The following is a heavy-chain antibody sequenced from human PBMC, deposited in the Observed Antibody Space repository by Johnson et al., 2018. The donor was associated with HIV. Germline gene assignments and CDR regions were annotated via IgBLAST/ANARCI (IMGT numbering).Heavy chain of an antibody. V-gene: IGHV3-30*04. J-gene: IGHJ3*02. CDR2: ISYDGSEK. Sequence: QVQLVESGGGVVQPGRSLRLSCAASGFTFSSYAMHWVRQAPGKGLEWVAVISYDGSEKYYADSVKGRFTISRDSSKNTLYLQVNSLRAEDTAVYYCARGYGGNYDAFDIWGQGTMVTVSS. CDR1: GFTFSSYA. D-gene: IGHD4-23*01. CDR3: ARGYGGNYDAFDI.